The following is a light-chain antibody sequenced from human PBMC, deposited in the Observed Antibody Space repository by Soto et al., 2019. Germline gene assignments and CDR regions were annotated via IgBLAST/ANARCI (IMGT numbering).Light chain of an antibody. CDR3: QQFVSSEYT. CDR1: QSVSSSY. Sequence: EIVLTQSPGTLSLSPGERATLSCRASQSVSSSYLAWCQQKPGQAPRLLIYGASSRATGIPDRFSGSGSGSGFALTFNRLEPENFALYYGQQFVSSEYTFVKCTKLEIK. CDR2: GAS. J-gene: IGKJ2*01. V-gene: IGKV3-20*01.